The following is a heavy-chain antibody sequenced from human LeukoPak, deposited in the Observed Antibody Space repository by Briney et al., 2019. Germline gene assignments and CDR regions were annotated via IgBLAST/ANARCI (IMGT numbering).Heavy chain of an antibody. J-gene: IGHJ4*02. CDR1: GFTFSSYW. Sequence: PGGSLRLSCAASGFTFSSYWMHWVRQAPGKGLVWVSRINSDGSSTSYADSVKGRFTISRDNAKNTLYLQMNSLRAEDTAVYYCARPYYDCVWGSYRHFDYWGQGTLVTVSS. CDR2: INSDGSST. V-gene: IGHV3-74*01. CDR3: ARPYYDCVWGSYRHFDY. D-gene: IGHD3-16*02.